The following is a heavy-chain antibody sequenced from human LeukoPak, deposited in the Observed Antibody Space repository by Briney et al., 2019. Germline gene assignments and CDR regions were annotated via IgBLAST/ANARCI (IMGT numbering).Heavy chain of an antibody. Sequence: GGSLRLSCAASGFTFSSYAMSWVRQAPGKGLEWVSSISSSGGSTYYADSVKDRFTISRDNSKTTLYLQMNSLRAEETAVYFCAKDFGSRGYTFWGQGTLVTVSS. CDR2: ISSSGGST. D-gene: IGHD5-12*01. CDR1: GFTFSSYA. J-gene: IGHJ4*02. CDR3: AKDFGSRGYTF. V-gene: IGHV3-23*01.